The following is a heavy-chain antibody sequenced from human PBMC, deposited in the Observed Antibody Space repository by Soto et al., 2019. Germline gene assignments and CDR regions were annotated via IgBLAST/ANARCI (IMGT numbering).Heavy chain of an antibody. V-gene: IGHV3-33*01. J-gene: IGHJ4*02. CDR2: IWYDGSNK. D-gene: IGHD2-15*01. Sequence: QVQLVESGGGVVQPGRSLRLSCAASGFTFSSYGMHWVRQAPGKGLEWVAVIWYDGSNKYYADSVKGRFTISRDNSKNTLYLQMNSLRAEDTAVYYCARDSYCSGASCRLDYWGQGTLVTVSS. CDR1: GFTFSSYG. CDR3: ARDSYCSGASCRLDY.